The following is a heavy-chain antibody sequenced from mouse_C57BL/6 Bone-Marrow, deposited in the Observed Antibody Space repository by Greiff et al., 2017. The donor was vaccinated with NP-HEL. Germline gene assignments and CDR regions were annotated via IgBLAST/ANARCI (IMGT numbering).Heavy chain of an antibody. J-gene: IGHJ2*01. V-gene: IGHV5-4*01. Sequence: DVHLVESGGGLVKPGGSLKLSCAASGFTFSSYAMSWVATISDGGSYTYYPDNVKGRFTISRDNAKNNLYLQMSHLKSEDTAMYYCAREGGYWCNYFDYWGQGTTLTVSS. CDR2: ISDGGSYT. D-gene: IGHD1-1*02. CDR3: AREGGYWCNYFDY. CDR1: GFTFSSYA.